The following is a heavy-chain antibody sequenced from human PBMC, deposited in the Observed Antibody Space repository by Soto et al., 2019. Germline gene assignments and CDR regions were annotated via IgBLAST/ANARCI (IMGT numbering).Heavy chain of an antibody. Sequence: QVQLQESGPGLVQPSQTLSLTCTVSGGSISSGGYYWSWIRQHPGTGLEWIGHISYSGSTYYNTSPXSXXTISVDTSRNQFPLIVNSVTAADTAVYYCARGVLHWGQGTLVTVSS. CDR1: GGSISSGGYY. V-gene: IGHV4-31*03. CDR2: ISYSGST. J-gene: IGHJ4*01. CDR3: ARGVLH.